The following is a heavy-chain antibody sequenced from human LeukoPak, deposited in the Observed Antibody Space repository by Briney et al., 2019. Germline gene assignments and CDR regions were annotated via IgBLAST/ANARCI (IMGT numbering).Heavy chain of an antibody. J-gene: IGHJ4*02. CDR2: INHSRST. CDR3: ARPTVDY. Sequence: SETLSLTCAVYGGSFSGYYWSWIRQPPGKGLEWIGEINHSRSTNYNPSLKSRVTISVDTSKNQFSLKLSSVTAADTAVYYCARPTVDYWGQGTLVTVSS. V-gene: IGHV4-34*01. CDR1: GGSFSGYY.